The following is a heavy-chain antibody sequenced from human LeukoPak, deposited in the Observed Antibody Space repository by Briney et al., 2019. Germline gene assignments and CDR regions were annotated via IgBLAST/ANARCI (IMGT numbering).Heavy chain of an antibody. D-gene: IGHD2-2*02. Sequence: GESLKISCKGSGYSFTSYWIGWVRQMPGKGLEWMGIIYPGDSDTRYSPSFQGQVTISADESISTAYLQWSSLKASDTAMYYCVGCSSTSCYSAARGYFQHWGQGTLVTVSS. CDR1: GYSFTSYW. CDR3: VGCSSTSCYSAARGYFQH. CDR2: IYPGDSDT. V-gene: IGHV5-51*01. J-gene: IGHJ1*01.